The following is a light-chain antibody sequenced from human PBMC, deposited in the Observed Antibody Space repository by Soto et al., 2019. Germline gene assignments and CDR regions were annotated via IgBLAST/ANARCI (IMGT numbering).Light chain of an antibody. V-gene: IGKV3-11*01. J-gene: IGKJ4*01. CDR3: QQRTKWPLT. CDR1: QSVSIY. CDR2: DAS. Sequence: EIVLTQSPATLSLSPGERATLSCRASQSVSIYLAWYQQKPGQAPRLLIYDASNRATGIPARFSGSGSGTDFPLTISRLEPEDFSVYYCQQRTKWPLTFGGGTKVEIK.